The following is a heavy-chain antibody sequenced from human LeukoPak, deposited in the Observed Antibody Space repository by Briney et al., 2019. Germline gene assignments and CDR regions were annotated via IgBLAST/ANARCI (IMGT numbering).Heavy chain of an antibody. Sequence: GGSLRLSCAASRFTFSNYGMHWVRQAPGKGLEWVAFIRYDGSNKYYADSVKGRFTISRDNSKNTLYLQMNSLRAEDTAVYYCAKDPFSGPTGLGYWGQGTLVTVSS. J-gene: IGHJ4*02. CDR2: IRYDGSNK. CDR3: AKDPFSGPTGLGY. V-gene: IGHV3-30*02. D-gene: IGHD1-1*01. CDR1: RFTFSNYG.